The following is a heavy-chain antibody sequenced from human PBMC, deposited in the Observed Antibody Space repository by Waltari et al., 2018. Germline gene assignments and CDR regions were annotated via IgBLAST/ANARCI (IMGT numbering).Heavy chain of an antibody. CDR2: IYPSGST. V-gene: IGHV4-61*09. Sequence: QVQLQESGPGLVKPSQTLSLTCTVSGGSISSGSYYWSWIRQPAGKGLEWIGYIYPSGSTNYNPSLKSRVTLSVDTSKNRFSLKLSSVTAADTAVYYCAGDDRFRELWGWFDPWGPGTLVTVSS. CDR3: AGDDRFRELWGWFDP. J-gene: IGHJ5*02. CDR1: GGSISSGSYY. D-gene: IGHD3-10*01.